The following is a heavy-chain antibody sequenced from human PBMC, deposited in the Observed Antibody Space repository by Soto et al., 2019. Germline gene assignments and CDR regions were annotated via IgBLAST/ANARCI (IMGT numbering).Heavy chain of an antibody. V-gene: IGHV1-46*01. Sequence: GASVKVSCKASGGTFSSCTISWVRQAPGQGLEWMGIIIPIGGRTNYAQKFQGRVTMTRDTSTSTVYMELSSLRSEDTAVYYCARHIAAAGYYYYGMDVWGQGTTVTVSS. D-gene: IGHD6-13*01. CDR3: ARHIAAAGYYYYGMDV. CDR2: IIPIGGRT. CDR1: GGTFSSCT. J-gene: IGHJ6*02.